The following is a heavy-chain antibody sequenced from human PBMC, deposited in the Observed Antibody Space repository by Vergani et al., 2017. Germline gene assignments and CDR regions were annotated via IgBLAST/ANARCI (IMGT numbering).Heavy chain of an antibody. CDR3: ARNDNSPYYYYGMDV. CDR1: GFTFSSYA. D-gene: IGHD3-22*01. V-gene: IGHV3-21*01. J-gene: IGHJ6*02. CDR2: ISSSSSYR. Sequence: EVQLLESGGGLVQPGGSLRLSCAASGFTFSSYAMSWVRQAPGKGLEWVSSISSSSSYRYYADSVKGRFTISRDHAKNSLYLQMNSLRAEDTAVYYCARNDNSPYYYYGMDVWGQGTTVTVSS.